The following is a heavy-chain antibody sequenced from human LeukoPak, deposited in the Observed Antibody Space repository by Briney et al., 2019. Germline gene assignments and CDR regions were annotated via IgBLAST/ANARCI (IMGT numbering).Heavy chain of an antibody. V-gene: IGHV3-66*01. D-gene: IGHD6-19*01. Sequence: PGGSLRLSCAASRFTFSSYGMHWVRQAPGKGLEWVSVIYSGGSTYYADSVKGRFTISRDKSKNTLYLQMNSLRAEDTAVYYCTRAKGIAVAGQFYYGMDVWGQGTTVTVSS. CDR2: IYSGGST. CDR1: RFTFSSYG. CDR3: TRAKGIAVAGQFYYGMDV. J-gene: IGHJ6*02.